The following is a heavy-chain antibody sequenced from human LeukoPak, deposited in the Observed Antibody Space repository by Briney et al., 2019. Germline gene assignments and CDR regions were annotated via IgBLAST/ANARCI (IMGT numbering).Heavy chain of an antibody. CDR2: MNPNSGNT. CDR3: ARGRAIFGVAVYYFDY. J-gene: IGHJ4*02. V-gene: IGHV1-8*01. CDR1: VYTFTSYD. Sequence: ASVTVSCKSSVYTFTSYDINWVRQSTGQAPEWGGWMNPNSGNTGYAQQSQGRVAMTRNTSISTAYMELRSLRSEDTAVYYCARGRAIFGVAVYYFDYWGQGTLVTVSS. D-gene: IGHD3-3*01.